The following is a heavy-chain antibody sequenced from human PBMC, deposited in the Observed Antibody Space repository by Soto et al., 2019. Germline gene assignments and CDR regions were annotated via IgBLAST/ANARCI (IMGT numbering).Heavy chain of an antibody. Sequence: QVQLQESGPGLVKPSQTLSLTCTVSGGSISSGDYYWRWIRQPPGKGLEWIGYIYYSGSTYHNPSLNCRLTTSVDTSTNQVARKPRSVTAADPAVDYCARVGSSIATRPFDYWGQGTLVTLSS. D-gene: IGHD6-6*01. CDR2: IYYSGST. J-gene: IGHJ4*02. CDR1: GGSISSGDYY. V-gene: IGHV4-30-4*01. CDR3: ARVGSSIATRPFDY.